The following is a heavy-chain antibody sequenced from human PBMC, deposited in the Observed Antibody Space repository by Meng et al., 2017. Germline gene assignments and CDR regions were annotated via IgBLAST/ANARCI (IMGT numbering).Heavy chain of an antibody. CDR2: INHSGST. D-gene: IGHD6-6*01. J-gene: IGHJ5*02. Sequence: QSQQWGLGLLKPSEHLSLTCAFYGGSFSGDYWSWIRQPPGKGLEWIGEINHSGSTNYNPSLKSRVTISVDTSKNQFSLKLSSVTAADTAVYYCARRRGGSSDWFDPWGQGTLVTVSS. CDR3: ARRRGGSSDWFDP. V-gene: IGHV4-34*01. CDR1: GGSFSGDY.